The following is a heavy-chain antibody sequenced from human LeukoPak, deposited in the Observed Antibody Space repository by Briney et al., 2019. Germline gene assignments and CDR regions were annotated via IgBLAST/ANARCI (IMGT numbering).Heavy chain of an antibody. D-gene: IGHD3-22*01. CDR1: GGSISSSSYY. CDR3: ARGLGYYDSSEGPDAFDI. CDR2: IYYSGST. Sequence: PSETLSLTCTVAGGSISSSSYYWGCIRQPPGKGLECIGSIYYSGSTYYNPSLKSRVTISVDTSKNQFSLKLSSVTAADTAVYYCARGLGYYDSSEGPDAFDICGQGTMVTVSS. V-gene: IGHV4-39*07. J-gene: IGHJ3*02.